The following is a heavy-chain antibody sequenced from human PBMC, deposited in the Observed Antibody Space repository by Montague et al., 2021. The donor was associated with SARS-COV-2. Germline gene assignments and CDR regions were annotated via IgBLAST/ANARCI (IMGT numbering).Heavy chain of an antibody. CDR1: GASISSSSYY. CDR2: IYYSGST. J-gene: IGHJ4*02. Sequence: SETLSITCTVSGASISSSSYYWGWIRQPPGKGLEWIGSIYYSGSTYYNPSLKSRVTISVDTSKNQFSLKLSSVTAADTAVYYCARHGKTRIAMIVVVIGYFDYWGQGTLVTVSS. D-gene: IGHD3-22*01. CDR3: ARHGKTRIAMIVVVIGYFDY. V-gene: IGHV4-39*01.